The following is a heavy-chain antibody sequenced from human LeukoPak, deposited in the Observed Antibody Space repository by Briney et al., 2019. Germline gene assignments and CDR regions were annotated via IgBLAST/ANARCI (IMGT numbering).Heavy chain of an antibody. CDR3: ARVIRYFDWFDY. D-gene: IGHD3-9*01. Sequence: GGSLRLSCAASGFTFSSYGMHWVRQAPGKGLEWVAVIWYDGSNKYYADSVKGRFTISRDNSKNTLYLQMNSLRAEDTAVYYCARVIRYFDWFDYWGQGTLVTVSS. V-gene: IGHV3-33*08. CDR1: GFTFSSYG. J-gene: IGHJ4*02. CDR2: IWYDGSNK.